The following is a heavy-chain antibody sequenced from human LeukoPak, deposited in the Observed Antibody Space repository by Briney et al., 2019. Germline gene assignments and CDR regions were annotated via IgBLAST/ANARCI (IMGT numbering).Heavy chain of an antibody. CDR2: VSYDESYK. CDR3: AKDGIF. CDR1: GFTFSTYT. V-gene: IGHV3-30*04. D-gene: IGHD3-9*01. J-gene: IGHJ4*02. Sequence: AGGSLRPSCAASGFTFSTYTMHWVRQAPGKGLEWVTVVSYDESYKYYAESVRGRFTFSRDNSKNTLYLQVNSLRAEDTAVYYCAKDGIFWGQGTLVTVSS.